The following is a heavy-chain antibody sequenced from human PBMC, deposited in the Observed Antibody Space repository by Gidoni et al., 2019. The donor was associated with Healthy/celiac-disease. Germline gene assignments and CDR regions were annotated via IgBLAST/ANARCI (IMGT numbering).Heavy chain of an antibody. Sequence: EVQRLESGGGWVKYGGFRRPSRAAAGCTFSSYAVSWGSQAPGKGLEWVSAISGSGVNTYYADSVKGRFTISRDNSNNTLYLQMNSLRAEDTAVYYCAKDRLLAIPPLYWGQGTLVTVSS. J-gene: IGHJ4*02. V-gene: IGHV3-23*01. CDR3: AKDRLLAIPPLY. CDR2: ISGSGVNT. CDR1: GCTFSSYA. D-gene: IGHD3-10*01.